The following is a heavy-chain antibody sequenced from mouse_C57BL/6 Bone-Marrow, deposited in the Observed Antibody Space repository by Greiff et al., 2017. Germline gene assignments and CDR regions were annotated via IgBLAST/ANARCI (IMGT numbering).Heavy chain of an antibody. J-gene: IGHJ4*01. D-gene: IGHD2-5*01. Sequence: QVQLKQSGAELVRPGTSVKMSCKASGYTFTNYWIGWAKQRPGHGLEWIGDIYPGGGYTNYNEKFKGKDTLTADKSSSTAYMQFSSLTSEDSAIYYCATYYSNYALSMDYWGQGTSVTVAS. CDR1: GYTFTNYW. CDR2: IYPGGGYT. V-gene: IGHV1-63*01. CDR3: ATYYSNYALSMDY.